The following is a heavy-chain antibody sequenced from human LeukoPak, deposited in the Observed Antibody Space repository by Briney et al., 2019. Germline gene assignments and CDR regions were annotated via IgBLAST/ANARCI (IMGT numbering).Heavy chain of an antibody. J-gene: IGHJ4*02. D-gene: IGHD5-24*01. CDR2: VNPNNSAT. Sequence: ASVNVTCKASGYRFTDYYMHWVRQAPGQGLEWMGWVNPNNSATNYAQKFQGRVTMTRGTPISTVYMDLTSVRSDDSAIYYCARDYGEAATITAFRIYCYFDHWGQGTLVTVSS. CDR3: ARDYGEAATITAFRIYCYFDH. CDR1: GYRFTDYY. V-gene: IGHV1-2*02.